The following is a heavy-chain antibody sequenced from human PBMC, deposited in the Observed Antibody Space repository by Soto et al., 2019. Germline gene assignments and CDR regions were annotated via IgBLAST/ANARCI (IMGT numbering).Heavy chain of an antibody. Sequence: QVTLKQSGPVLVKPTETLTLTCTVSGFSLSNARMGVSWIRQPPGKALECLAHIFSNDEKSDSTSLKSRLTILKDTSKSQMVLTMTNMNPVDTATDYCARRTADWLLLYFDYWGQGTLVTVSS. D-gene: IGHD3-9*01. CDR3: ARRTADWLLLYFDY. J-gene: IGHJ4*02. CDR2: IFSNDEK. CDR1: GFSLSNARMG. V-gene: IGHV2-26*01.